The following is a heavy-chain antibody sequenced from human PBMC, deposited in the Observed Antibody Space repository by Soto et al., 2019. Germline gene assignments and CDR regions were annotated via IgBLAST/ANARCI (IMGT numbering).Heavy chain of an antibody. CDR1: GGSINSSSYF. D-gene: IGHD6-19*01. CDR3: ARHYSSGSRNWFDP. CDR2: IYYSGST. V-gene: IGHV4-39*01. J-gene: IGHJ5*02. Sequence: SETLSLTCSVSGGSINSSSYFWGWVRQPPGKGLEWIGSIYYSGSTYYNPSLRSRVTISADTSKNQFSLKLSSVTAADTAVFYCARHYSSGSRNWFDPWGQGTLVTVSS.